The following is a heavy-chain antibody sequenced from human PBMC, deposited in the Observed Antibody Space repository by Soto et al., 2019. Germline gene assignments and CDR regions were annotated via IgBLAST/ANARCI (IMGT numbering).Heavy chain of an antibody. J-gene: IGHJ4*02. CDR2: IAHDGHT. CDR1: DGSITTSVW. CDR3: AGWGDYGY. D-gene: IGHD4-17*01. Sequence: LSLTCDVSDGSITTSVWWTWVRQFPGRGLEWIGEIAHDGHTNYNPSLSGRVTMSVDLSNSQFALNVASVNAADTAVYFCAGWGDYGYWGQGTLVTVSS. V-gene: IGHV4-4*01.